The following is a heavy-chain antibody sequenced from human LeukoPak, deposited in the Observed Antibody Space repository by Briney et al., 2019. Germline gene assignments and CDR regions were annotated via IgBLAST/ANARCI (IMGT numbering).Heavy chain of an antibody. J-gene: IGHJ2*01. V-gene: IGHV4-59*01. D-gene: IGHD5-18*01. CDR3: ARDRIPDRFFDL. CDR2: IYYSGST. Sequence: SETLSLTCTVSGGSISSYYWSWIRQPPGKGLEWIGYIYYSGSTNYNPSLKSRVTISVDTSKNQFSLKLSSVTAADTAVCYCARDRIPDRFFDLWGRGTLVTVSS. CDR1: GGSISSYY.